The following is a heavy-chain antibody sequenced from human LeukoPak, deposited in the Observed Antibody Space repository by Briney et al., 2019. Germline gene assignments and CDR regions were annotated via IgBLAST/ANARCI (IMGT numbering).Heavy chain of an antibody. CDR1: GGPISSGSYY. J-gene: IGHJ4*02. D-gene: IGHD3-10*01. CDR2: INHSGST. Sequence: ETLSLTCTVSGGPISSGSYYWSWIRQPAGKGLEWIGEINHSGSTNYNPSLKSRVAISVDTSKNQFSLKLSSVTAADTAVYYCARRRGGFTMVRGVYFDYWGQGTLVTVSS. CDR3: ARRRGGFTMVRGVYFDY. V-gene: IGHV4-61*10.